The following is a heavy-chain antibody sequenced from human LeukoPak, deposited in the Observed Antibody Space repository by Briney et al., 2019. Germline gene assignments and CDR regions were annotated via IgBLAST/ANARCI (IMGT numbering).Heavy chain of an antibody. CDR2: ISAYNGNT. V-gene: IGHV1-18*01. CDR1: SYTFTSYG. Sequence: ASVKVSCKASSYTFTSYGISWVRQAPGQGLEWMGWISAYNGNTNYAQKLQGRVTMTTDTSTSTAYMELRSLRSDDTAVYYCARDYYGSGSYYRFDYWGQGTLVTVSS. CDR3: ARDYYGSGSYYRFDY. J-gene: IGHJ4*02. D-gene: IGHD3-10*01.